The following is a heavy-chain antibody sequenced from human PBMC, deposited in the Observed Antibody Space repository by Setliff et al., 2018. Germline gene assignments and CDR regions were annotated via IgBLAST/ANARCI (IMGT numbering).Heavy chain of an antibody. J-gene: IGHJ4*02. CDR1: GYTFTDHY. Sequence: ASVKVSCKASGYTFTDHYMHWVRQAPGQGLEWMGWMNPNTGGTTYAQAFQARITMTRDTSISTAYMELSRLTSDDSAVYYCARAVSGYDYHYFDKWGQGTLVTVSS. CDR2: MNPNTGGT. D-gene: IGHD5-12*01. V-gene: IGHV1-2*02. CDR3: ARAVSGYDYHYFDK.